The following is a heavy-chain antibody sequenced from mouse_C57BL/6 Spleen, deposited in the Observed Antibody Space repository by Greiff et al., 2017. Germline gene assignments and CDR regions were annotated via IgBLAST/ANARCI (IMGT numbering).Heavy chain of an antibody. CDR2: IRNKANGYTT. V-gene: IGHV7-3*01. CDR3: ARYVTYGSLFDY. J-gene: IGHJ2*01. Sequence: EVQLVESGGGLVQPGGSLSLSCAASGFTFTDYYMSWVRQPPGKALEWLGFIRNKANGYTTEYSASVKGRFTISRDNSQSILYLQMNALRAEDSATYYCARYVTYGSLFDYWGQGTTLTVSS. CDR1: GFTFTDYY. D-gene: IGHD2-1*01.